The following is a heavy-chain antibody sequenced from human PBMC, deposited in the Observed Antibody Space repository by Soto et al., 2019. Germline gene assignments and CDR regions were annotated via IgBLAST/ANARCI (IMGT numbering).Heavy chain of an antibody. CDR1: GFTFSSYA. D-gene: IGHD6-6*01. CDR2: ISGSGGST. CDR3: AKPPLEYSSSSEASDY. J-gene: IGHJ4*02. V-gene: IGHV3-23*01. Sequence: GGSLRLSCAASGFTFSSYAMSWVRQAPGKGQEWVSAISGSGGSTYYADSVKGRFTISRDNSKNTLYLQMNSLRAEDTAVYYCAKPPLEYSSSSEASDYWGQGTLVTVSS.